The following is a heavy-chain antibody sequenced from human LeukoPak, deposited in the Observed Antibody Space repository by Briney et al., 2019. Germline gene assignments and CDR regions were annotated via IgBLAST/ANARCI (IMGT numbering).Heavy chain of an antibody. D-gene: IGHD6-13*01. V-gene: IGHV3-30*02. Sequence: PGGSLRLSCAASGFTFSSYGMHWDRQAPGKGLEWVAFIRYDGSNKYYADSVKGRFTISRDNSKNTLYLQMNSLRAEDTAVYYCAKDISSSWQYLDYWGQGTLVTVSS. CDR3: AKDISSSWQYLDY. CDR2: IRYDGSNK. CDR1: GFTFSSYG. J-gene: IGHJ4*02.